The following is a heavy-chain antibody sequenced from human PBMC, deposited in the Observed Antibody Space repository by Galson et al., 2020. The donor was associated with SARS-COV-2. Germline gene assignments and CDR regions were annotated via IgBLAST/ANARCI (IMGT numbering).Heavy chain of an antibody. Sequence: GESLKISCKGSGYSFTNYWIGWVRQKPGKGLEWVGIIYPGDSDTRYSPSFQGQVTISADKSISTAYLQWSSLEASDTAMYYCARHGLVIHAYYYGLGLDVWGQGTTVTVSS. D-gene: IGHD4-17*01. V-gene: IGHV5-51*01. CDR3: ARHGLVIHAYYYGLGLDV. CDR2: IYPGDSDT. J-gene: IGHJ6*02. CDR1: GYSFTNYW.